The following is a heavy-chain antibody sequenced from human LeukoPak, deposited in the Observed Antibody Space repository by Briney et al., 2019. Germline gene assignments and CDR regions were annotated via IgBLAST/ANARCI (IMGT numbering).Heavy chain of an antibody. CDR3: ARDPYGDNFYYFDY. D-gene: IGHD5-24*01. J-gene: IGHJ4*02. CDR1: GYTFTSCS. CDR2: INPSGGST. V-gene: IGHV1-46*01. Sequence: GASVKVSCTASGYTFTSCSMHWVRQAPGQGLEWMGIINPSGGSTSYAQKFQGRVTMTRDTSTSTVYMELSSLRSEDTAVYYCARDPYGDNFYYFDYWGQGTLVTVSS.